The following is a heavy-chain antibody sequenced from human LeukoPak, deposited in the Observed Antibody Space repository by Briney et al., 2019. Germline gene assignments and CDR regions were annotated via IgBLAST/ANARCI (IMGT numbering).Heavy chain of an antibody. CDR3: ARDIGYCSSTSCYYFDY. CDR1: GGSISSSSYY. J-gene: IGHJ4*02. CDR2: INHSGST. V-gene: IGHV4-39*07. D-gene: IGHD2-2*01. Sequence: SETLSLTCTVSGGSISSSSYYWSWIRQPPGKGLEWIGEINHSGSTNYNPSLKSRVTISVDTSKNQFSLKLSSVTAADTAVYYCARDIGYCSSTSCYYFDYWGQGTLVTVSS.